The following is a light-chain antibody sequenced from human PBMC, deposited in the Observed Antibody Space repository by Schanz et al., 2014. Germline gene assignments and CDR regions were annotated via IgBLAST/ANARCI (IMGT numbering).Light chain of an antibody. CDR1: SSNIGSNY. Sequence: QSVLTQPPSASGTPGQRVTISCSGSSSNIGSNYVYWYQQLPGTAPKLLIYRNNQRPSGVPDRFSGSKSGTSASLAISGLRSEDEADYYCSSYTSSSTRVFGGGTKLTV. CDR3: SSYTSSSTRV. CDR2: RNN. J-gene: IGLJ3*02. V-gene: IGLV1-47*01.